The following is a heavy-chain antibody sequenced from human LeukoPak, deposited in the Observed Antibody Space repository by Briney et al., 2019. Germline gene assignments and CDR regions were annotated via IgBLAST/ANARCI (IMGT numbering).Heavy chain of an antibody. CDR1: GGSISGYY. Sequence: SDTLSLTCTVSGGSISGYYWSWIRQPPGKGLEWIGYIYYSGSTNYNPSPKSRVTISVDTSKNQFSLKLSSVTAADTAVYYCAREVGYSSSWVYFFDYWGQGTLVTVSS. D-gene: IGHD6-13*01. CDR2: IYYSGST. CDR3: AREVGYSSSWVYFFDY. V-gene: IGHV4-59*01. J-gene: IGHJ4*02.